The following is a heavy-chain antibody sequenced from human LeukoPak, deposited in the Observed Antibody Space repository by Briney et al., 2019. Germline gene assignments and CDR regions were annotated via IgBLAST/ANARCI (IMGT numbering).Heavy chain of an antibody. CDR1: GGTFTIYA. CDR3: AREVAPTYNWFDP. Sequence: ASVNVSSTASGGTFTIYAISWVRQAPGQGLEWMGRIIPILGIANYAQKFQGRVTITADKSTSTAYMELSSLRSEDTAVYYCAREVAPTYNWFDPWGQGTLVTVSS. V-gene: IGHV1-69*04. J-gene: IGHJ5*02. D-gene: IGHD2-15*01. CDR2: IIPILGIA.